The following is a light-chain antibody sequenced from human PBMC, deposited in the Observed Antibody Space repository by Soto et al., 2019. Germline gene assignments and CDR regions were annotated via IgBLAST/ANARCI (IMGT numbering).Light chain of an antibody. J-gene: IGKJ2*01. Sequence: DLVMTQSPLSLPVTPGEPASISCRSSQSLLHSNGYNYLDWYLQKPGQSPQLLIYLGSNRASGVPDRFSGSEPGTNFTLKISRVEAEDLGVYYCKQALQTPYTFGQGTKLEIK. CDR1: QSLLHSNGYNY. CDR3: KQALQTPYT. CDR2: LGS. V-gene: IGKV2-28*01.